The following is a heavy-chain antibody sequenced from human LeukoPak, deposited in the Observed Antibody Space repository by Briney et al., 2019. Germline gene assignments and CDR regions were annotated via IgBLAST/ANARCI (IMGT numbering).Heavy chain of an antibody. D-gene: IGHD2-21*02. CDR2: IRYDGSNK. V-gene: IGHV3-30*02. CDR1: GFTCDDYG. CDR3: AKDENVVTARNDAFDI. J-gene: IGHJ3*02. Sequence: PGGSLRLTCAASGFTCDDYGMHWVRQAPGKGLEWVAFIRYDGSNKYYADSVKGRFTISRDNSKNTLYLQMNSLRAEDTAVYYCAKDENVVTARNDAFDIWGQETMVTVSS.